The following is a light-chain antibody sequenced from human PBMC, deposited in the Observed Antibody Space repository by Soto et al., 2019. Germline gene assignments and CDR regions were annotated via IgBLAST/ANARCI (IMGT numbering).Light chain of an antibody. CDR2: DVS. CDR3: GSYSSSSTLYV. J-gene: IGLJ1*01. V-gene: IGLV2-14*03. CDR1: SSDVGGSNY. Sequence: QSALTQPASVSGSPGQSITISCTGTSSDVGGSNYVSWYQQHPGKAPKLMIYDVSNRPSGVSNRFSGSKSGNTASLTISGRQAVDEADYYCGSYSSSSTLYVFGTGTKVTVL.